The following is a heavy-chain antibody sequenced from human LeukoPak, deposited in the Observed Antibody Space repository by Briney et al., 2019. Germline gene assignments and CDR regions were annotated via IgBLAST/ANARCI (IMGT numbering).Heavy chain of an antibody. CDR1: GGSISSGGYY. D-gene: IGHD2-2*01. J-gene: IGHJ6*02. Sequence: SETLSLTCTVSGGSISSGGYYWYWIRQHPGKCLEWIGYIYYSGSTYYNPSLKSRLTISVDTSKNQFSLKLSSVTAADTAVYYCAREVVPAAFAMDVWGQGTTVTVSS. V-gene: IGHV4-31*03. CDR3: AREVVPAAFAMDV. CDR2: IYYSGST.